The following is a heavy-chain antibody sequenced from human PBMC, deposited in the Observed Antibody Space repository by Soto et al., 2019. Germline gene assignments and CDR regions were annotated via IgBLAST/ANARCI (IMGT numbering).Heavy chain of an antibody. CDR3: ARERVGYVLAHDYGDYEILDY. CDR1: GYTFTSYG. CDR2: ISAYNGNT. D-gene: IGHD4-17*01. V-gene: IGHV1-18*01. J-gene: IGHJ4*01. Sequence: ASVKVSCKASGYTFTSYGISWVRQAPGQGLEWMGWISAYNGNTNYAQKLQGRVTMTTDTSTSTAYMELRSLRSDDTAVYYCARERVGYVLAHDYGDYEILDYWGHGTLVTVSS.